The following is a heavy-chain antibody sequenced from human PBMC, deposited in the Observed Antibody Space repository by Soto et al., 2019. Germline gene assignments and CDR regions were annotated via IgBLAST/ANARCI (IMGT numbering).Heavy chain of an antibody. V-gene: IGHV3-73*01. CDR1: GFTFSGSA. D-gene: IGHD3-3*01. Sequence: EVQLVESGGGLVQPGGSLKLSCAASGFTFSGSAMHWVRQASGKGLEWVGRIRSKANSYATAYAASVKGRFTISRDDSKNTAYLQMNSLKAEDTAGYYCTRHDSNYDFWSGSPPRYGMDVWGQGTTVTVSS. CDR2: IRSKANSYAT. J-gene: IGHJ6*02. CDR3: TRHDSNYDFWSGSPPRYGMDV.